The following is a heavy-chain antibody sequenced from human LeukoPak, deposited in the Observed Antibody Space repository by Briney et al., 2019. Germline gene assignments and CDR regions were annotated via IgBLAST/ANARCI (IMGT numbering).Heavy chain of an antibody. D-gene: IGHD3-22*01. CDR1: GVSISGHS. V-gene: IGHV4-59*11. CDR2: IFYGGPT. CDR3: ARDYYDSRGDAFDI. Sequence: PSETLSLTCTVSGVSISGHSWSWLRQPPGKGLEWVGYIFYGGPTNYSPSLKSRVTISVDTSKNQFSLRLSSVAAADTAVYYCARDYYDSRGDAFDIWGQGTMVTVSS. J-gene: IGHJ3*02.